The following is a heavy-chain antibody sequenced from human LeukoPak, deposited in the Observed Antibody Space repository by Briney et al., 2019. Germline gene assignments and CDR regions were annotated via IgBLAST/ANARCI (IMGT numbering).Heavy chain of an antibody. J-gene: IGHJ3*02. D-gene: IGHD6-13*01. Sequence: GSLRLSCAASGFTFSSYWMSWVRQPPGKGLEWIGEIYHSGSTNYNPSLKSRVTISVDKSKNQFSLKLSSVTAADTAVYYCARDTAAAAGPGAFDIWGQGTMVTVSS. CDR1: GFTFSSYW. CDR3: ARDTAAAAGPGAFDI. CDR2: IYHSGST. V-gene: IGHV4-4*02.